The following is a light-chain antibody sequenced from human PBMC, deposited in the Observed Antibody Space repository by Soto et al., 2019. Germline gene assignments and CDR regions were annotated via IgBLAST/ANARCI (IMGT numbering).Light chain of an antibody. CDR3: QQYASSPWT. V-gene: IGKV3-20*01. Sequence: EVVLTQSPATLSLSPGERATLSCRASQSIRNYLAWYQQKPGQSPRLLIYGASNRATGIPDRVSGSGSGTDFTLTINRLEPEDFAVYYCQQYASSPWTFGQGTKVDIK. CDR2: GAS. CDR1: QSIRNY. J-gene: IGKJ1*01.